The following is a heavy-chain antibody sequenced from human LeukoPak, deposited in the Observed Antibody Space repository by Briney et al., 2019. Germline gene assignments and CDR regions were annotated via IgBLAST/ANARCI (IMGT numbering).Heavy chain of an antibody. Sequence: ASVKVSCKASGYTFTSYDINWVRQAPGQGLEWMGWINPNSGGTNYAQKFQGRVTMTRDTSISTAYVELSRLRSDDTAVYYCARVQSGYSYGYYYYYGMDVWGQGTTVTVSS. CDR1: GYTFTSYD. J-gene: IGHJ6*02. CDR2: INPNSGGT. D-gene: IGHD5-18*01. V-gene: IGHV1-2*02. CDR3: ARVQSGYSYGYYYYYGMDV.